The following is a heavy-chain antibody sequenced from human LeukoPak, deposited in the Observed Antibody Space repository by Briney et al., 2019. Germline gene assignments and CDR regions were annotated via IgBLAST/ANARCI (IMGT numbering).Heavy chain of an antibody. J-gene: IGHJ4*02. CDR3: AREWEWDIAVAGRGALDY. V-gene: IGHV3-66*01. D-gene: IGHD6-19*01. CDR2: IYSGGST. Sequence: GGSLRLSCAASGFTVSSNYMSWVRQAPGKGLEWVSVIYSGGSTYYADSVKGRFTISRDNSENTLYLQMNSLRAEDTAVYYCAREWEWDIAVAGRGALDYWGQGTLVTVSS. CDR1: GFTVSSNY.